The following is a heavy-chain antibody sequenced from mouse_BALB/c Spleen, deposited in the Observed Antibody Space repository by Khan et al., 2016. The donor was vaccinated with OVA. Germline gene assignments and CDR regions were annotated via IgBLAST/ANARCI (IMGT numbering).Heavy chain of an antibody. CDR2: ISSGGDNT. J-gene: IGHJ3*01. D-gene: IGHD2-1*01. CDR3: ARSNYGTFAD. Sequence: VELVESGGGLVKPGGSLKLSCAASGFTFSSYTMSWVRQTPEKRLEWVATISSGGDNTYYPDSVTGRFTISRDNAQNNLYLQMSSLRSEDTALYYCARSNYGTFADWGQGTLVTVSA. V-gene: IGHV5-9*03. CDR1: GFTFSSYT.